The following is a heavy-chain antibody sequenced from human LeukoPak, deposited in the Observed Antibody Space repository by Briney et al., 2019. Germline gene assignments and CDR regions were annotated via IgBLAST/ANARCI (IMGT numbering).Heavy chain of an antibody. CDR3: ARGGDFWSGYVFDY. CDR2: IYYSGST. Sequence: PSETLSLTCTVSDDSITNYYWSWIRQPPGKGLEWIGYIYYSGSTNYNPSLKSRVTISVDTSKNQFSLKLSSVTAADTAVYYCARGGDFWSGYVFDYWGQGTLVTVSS. CDR1: DDSITNYY. D-gene: IGHD3-3*01. J-gene: IGHJ4*02. V-gene: IGHV4-59*01.